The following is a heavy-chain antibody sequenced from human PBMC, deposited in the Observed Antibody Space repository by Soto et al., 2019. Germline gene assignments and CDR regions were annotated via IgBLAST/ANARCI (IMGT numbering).Heavy chain of an antibody. CDR1: GFTFSNYA. CDR3: AKDYDFWSGYYAAFDY. J-gene: IGHJ4*02. CDR2: IDSSGGST. Sequence: GFLSLSFAAAGFTFSNYAMIWVRQAPGKGLEWVSGIDSSGGSTYYADSVKGRFTISRDNSQNTLYLQMNSLRAEDTAVYYCAKDYDFWSGYYAAFDYWGQGTLVTVSS. V-gene: IGHV3-23*01. D-gene: IGHD3-3*01.